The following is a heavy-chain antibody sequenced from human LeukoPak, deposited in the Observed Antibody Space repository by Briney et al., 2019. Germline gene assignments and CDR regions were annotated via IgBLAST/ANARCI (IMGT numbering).Heavy chain of an antibody. CDR1: GFTFSSYG. Sequence: GGSLRLSCAASGFTFSSYGMAWVRQAPRKGLEWVSDISGGGIRTDYADSVKGRFTISRDSSKNTLYLQMNSLRAEDAAVYYCAKAPVTTCSGAYCYPFDYWGQGTLVTVSS. CDR3: AKAPVTTCSGAYCYPFDY. V-gene: IGHV3-23*01. CDR2: ISGGGIRT. D-gene: IGHD2-15*01. J-gene: IGHJ4*02.